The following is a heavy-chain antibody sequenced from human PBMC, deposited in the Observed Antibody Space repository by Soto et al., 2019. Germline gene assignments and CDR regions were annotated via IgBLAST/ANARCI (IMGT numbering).Heavy chain of an antibody. V-gene: IGHV3-23*01. J-gene: IGHJ4*02. CDR3: AKDRDYPRDQFHY. D-gene: IGHD2-2*01. CDR2: ISSNGKGI. Sequence: EVQLLESGGGLVQPGGSLRLSCTASGFTFTYYAFSWVRQAPGKGLEWFSAISSNGKGIYYADSVRGRCTIPSENSKNTVFLHMDSLRAEDTAVYYCAKDRDYPRDQFHYWGQGTLVTVSS. CDR1: GFTFTYYA.